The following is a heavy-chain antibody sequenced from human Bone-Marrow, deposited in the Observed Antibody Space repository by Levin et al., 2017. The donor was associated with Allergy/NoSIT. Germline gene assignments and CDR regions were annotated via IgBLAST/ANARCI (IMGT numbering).Heavy chain of an antibody. CDR2: ISANGRST. CDR3: VKVQGDYSSTWYNWFDP. V-gene: IGHV3-23*01. J-gene: IGHJ5*02. Sequence: RSGGSLRLSCAASGFTFSSYALNWVRQAPGKGLEWVSAISANGRSTYYADSVKGRFSISRDNFENTLYLQMNSLRAEDTAVYYCVKVQGDYSSTWYNWFDPWGQGALVTVSS. CDR1: GFTFSSYA. D-gene: IGHD6-13*01.